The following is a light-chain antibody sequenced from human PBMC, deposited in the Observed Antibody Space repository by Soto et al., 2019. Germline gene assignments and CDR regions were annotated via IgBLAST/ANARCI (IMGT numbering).Light chain of an antibody. CDR1: SSNIGSNA. Sequence: QPVLTQPPSASGTPGQRVTISCSGASSNIGSNAVNWYQQLPGTAPQLLIYTNNQRPSGVPDRFSGSKSGTSASLAITGLQSEDEADYHCAAWDDSLNALVFGGGTKVTVL. V-gene: IGLV1-44*01. CDR3: AAWDDSLNALV. J-gene: IGLJ3*02. CDR2: TNN.